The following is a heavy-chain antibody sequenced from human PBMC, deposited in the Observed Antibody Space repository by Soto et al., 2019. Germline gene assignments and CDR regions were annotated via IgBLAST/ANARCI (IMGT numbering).Heavy chain of an antibody. CDR1: GDSISSYY. J-gene: IGHJ1*01. CDR3: ARAPSAFYGDYVYFQH. CDR2: IYYSGST. Sequence: SETLSLTCTVSGDSISSYYWSWIRQPPGKGLEWIGYIYYSGSTYYNPSLKSRVTISVDTSKNQFSLKLSSVTAADTAVYYCARAPSAFYGDYVYFQHWGQGTLVTVSS. D-gene: IGHD4-17*01. V-gene: IGHV4-59*12.